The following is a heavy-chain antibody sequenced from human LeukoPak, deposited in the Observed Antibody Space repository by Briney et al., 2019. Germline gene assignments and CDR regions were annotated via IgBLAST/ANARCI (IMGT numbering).Heavy chain of an antibody. CDR2: VNTNTGNP. Sequence: ASVKVSCKASGYTFTSYAMNWVRQAPGQGLEWMGWVNTNTGNPTYAQGFTGRFVFSLDTSVSTAYLQISSLKAEDTAVYYCARDLAIAAAVDYYYYGMDVWGQGTTVTVSS. D-gene: IGHD6-13*01. CDR1: GYTFTSYA. V-gene: IGHV7-4-1*02. J-gene: IGHJ6*02. CDR3: ARDLAIAAAVDYYYYGMDV.